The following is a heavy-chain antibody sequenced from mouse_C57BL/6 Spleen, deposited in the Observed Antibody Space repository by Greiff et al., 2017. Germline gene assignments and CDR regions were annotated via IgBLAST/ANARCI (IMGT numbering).Heavy chain of an antibody. CDR1: GFTFTDYY. Sequence: EVNVVESGGGLVQPGGSLSLSCAASGFTFTDYYMSWVRQPPGKALEWLGFIRNKANGYTTESSASVKGRFTISRDNSQIILYLQMNALRAEDSATYYCARSAYSNVYYFDYWGQGTTLTVSS. D-gene: IGHD2-5*01. CDR3: ARSAYSNVYYFDY. V-gene: IGHV7-3*01. CDR2: IRNKANGYTT. J-gene: IGHJ2*01.